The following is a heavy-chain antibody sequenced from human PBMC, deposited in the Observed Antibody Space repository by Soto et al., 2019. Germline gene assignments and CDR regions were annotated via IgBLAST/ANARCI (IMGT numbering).Heavy chain of an antibody. V-gene: IGHV4-34*01. J-gene: IGHJ6*02. CDR1: GPTFSSYD. Sequence: TSETLSLTSTVYGPTFSSYDWSWIRHPPGKGLEWIGEINHSGSTNYNPSLKSRVTISVDTSKNQFSLKLSSVTAADTAVYYCARGGYSSGWSNRAIYGMDVWGQGTTVTVSS. CDR2: INHSGST. D-gene: IGHD6-19*01. CDR3: ARGGYSSGWSNRAIYGMDV.